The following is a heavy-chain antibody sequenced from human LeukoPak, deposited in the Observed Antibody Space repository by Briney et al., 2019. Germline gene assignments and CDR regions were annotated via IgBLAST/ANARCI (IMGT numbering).Heavy chain of an antibody. CDR1: GFTFSSSW. J-gene: IGHJ4*02. Sequence: GGSLRLSCAASGFTFSSSWMTWVRQAPGKGLEWVAHINEGGSDKYYVDSVTGRFSISRDNTENSLYLQMSSLRAEDTAVYYCATWSNAWEFDYWGQGTLVSVSS. V-gene: IGHV3-7*05. D-gene: IGHD1-26*01. CDR2: INEGGSDK. CDR3: ATWSNAWEFDY.